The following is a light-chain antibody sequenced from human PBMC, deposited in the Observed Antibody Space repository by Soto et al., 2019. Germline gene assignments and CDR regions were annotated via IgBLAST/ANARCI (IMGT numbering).Light chain of an antibody. J-gene: IGLJ3*02. V-gene: IGLV6-57*04. Sequence: FMLTQPHSVSESPGKTVTISCTRSSGSIASFYVQWYQQRPGSAPTTVIYEHNQRPSGVPDRFSGSIDSSSNSASLTISGLKTEDEADYYCQSYDSSNRVFGGGTKLTVL. CDR2: EHN. CDR1: SGSIASFY. CDR3: QSYDSSNRV.